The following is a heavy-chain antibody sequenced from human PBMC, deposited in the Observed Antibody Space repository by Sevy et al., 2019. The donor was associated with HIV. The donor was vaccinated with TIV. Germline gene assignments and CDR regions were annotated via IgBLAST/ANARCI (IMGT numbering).Heavy chain of an antibody. D-gene: IGHD3-3*01. CDR2: IYYSGST. CDR3: ARVVLRFLEWLPWFDP. V-gene: IGHV4-61*01. CDR1: GGSVSSGSYY. Sequence: SETLSLTCTVSGGSVSSGSYYWSWIRQPPGKGLEWIGYIYYSGSTNYNPSLKSRVTISVDTSKNHFSLKLSSVTAADTAVYYCARVVLRFLEWLPWFDPWGQGTLVTVSS. J-gene: IGHJ5*02.